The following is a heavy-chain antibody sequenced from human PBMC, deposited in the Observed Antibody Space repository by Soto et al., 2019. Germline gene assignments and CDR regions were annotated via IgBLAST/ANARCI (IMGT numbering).Heavy chain of an antibody. D-gene: IGHD3-10*01. CDR1: GFTFSSYS. V-gene: IGHV3-48*01. CDR3: ARAEFSWSYRYYYYYYGMDV. CDR2: ISSSSSTI. Sequence: GGSLRLSCAASGFTFSSYSMNWVRQAPGKGLEWVSYISSSSSTIYYADSVKGRFTISRDNAKNSLYLQMNSLRAEDTAVYYCARAEFSWSYRYYYYYYGMDVWGQGTTVTVSS. J-gene: IGHJ6*02.